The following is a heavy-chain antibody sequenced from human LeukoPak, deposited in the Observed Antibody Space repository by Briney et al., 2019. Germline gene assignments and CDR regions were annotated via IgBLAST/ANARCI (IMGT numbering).Heavy chain of an antibody. Sequence: GGSLRLSCAASGFTVSSNYMSWVRQAPGKGLEWVSVIYSGGSTYYADAVKGRFTISRDNSKKTVILQMNRLRVEDTAVYYCAKDRWEITIGDAFGSWGQGTKVAVSS. CDR2: IYSGGST. J-gene: IGHJ3*01. CDR1: GFTVSSNY. V-gene: IGHV3-53*01. D-gene: IGHD3-3*01. CDR3: AKDRWEITIGDAFGS.